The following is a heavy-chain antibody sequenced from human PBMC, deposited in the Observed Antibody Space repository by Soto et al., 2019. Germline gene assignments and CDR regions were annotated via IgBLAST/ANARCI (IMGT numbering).Heavy chain of an antibody. Sequence: EVQLVESGGGLVKPGGSLRLSCAASGFTFSSYSMNWVRQAPGKGLEWVSSISSSSSYIYYADSVKGRFTISRDNAKNSLYLQMNSLRAEVTAVCYCARVGTRVQGYWGQGTLVTVSS. D-gene: IGHD2-2*01. J-gene: IGHJ4*02. CDR1: GFTFSSYS. V-gene: IGHV3-21*01. CDR2: ISSSSSYI. CDR3: ARVGTRVQGY.